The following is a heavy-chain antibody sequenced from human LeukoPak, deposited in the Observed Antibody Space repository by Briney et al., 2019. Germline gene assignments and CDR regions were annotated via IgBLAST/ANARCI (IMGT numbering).Heavy chain of an antibody. CDR2: ISATGDTP. CDR3: ARAQWTAFDYYYYMDV. Sequence: GGSLRLSCAASGFTFSDYGMSWVRQAPGKGLQWVSTISATGDTPYYADTVKGRFTISRDNSKTTLFLQMNSLRAEDTAIYYCARAQWTAFDYYYYMDVWGKGTTVTVSS. J-gene: IGHJ6*03. V-gene: IGHV3-23*01. CDR1: GFTFSDYG. D-gene: IGHD3/OR15-3a*01.